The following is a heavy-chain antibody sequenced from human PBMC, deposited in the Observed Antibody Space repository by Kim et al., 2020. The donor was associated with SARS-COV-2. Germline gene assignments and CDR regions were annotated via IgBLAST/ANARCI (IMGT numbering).Heavy chain of an antibody. Sequence: GGSLRLSCAASGFTFGNYAMSWVRQAPGKGLEWVSAISGKGGNTYYIDSVKGRFTISRDNSKNTVYLQLSSLRAEDTAVYYCATPLLEGFCSSASGYKTHYIDVWGKGTTVTVSS. D-gene: IGHD2-2*02. J-gene: IGHJ6*03. CDR3: ATPLLEGFCSSASGYKTHYIDV. CDR2: ISGKGGNT. CDR1: GFTFGNYA. V-gene: IGHV3-23*01.